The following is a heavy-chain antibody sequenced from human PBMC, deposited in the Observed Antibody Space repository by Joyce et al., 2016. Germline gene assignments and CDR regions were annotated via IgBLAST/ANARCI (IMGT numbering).Heavy chain of an antibody. CDR1: GYTFTTYG. D-gene: IGHD6-19*01. CDR3: ARLSSGWYSMDV. Sequence: VKVSCKASGYTFTTYGITWVRQVPGQGPEWMGRISAYNGNTKYAQKFQGRVTMTTDTSTSTAYMEVRSLRSDDTAVYYCARLSSGWYSMDVWGQGTTVTVSS. J-gene: IGHJ6*02. V-gene: IGHV1-18*04. CDR2: ISAYNGNT.